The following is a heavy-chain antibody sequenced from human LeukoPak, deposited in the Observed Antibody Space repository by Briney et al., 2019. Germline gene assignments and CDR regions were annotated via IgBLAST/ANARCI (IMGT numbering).Heavy chain of an antibody. CDR3: ARDVGFRMVRGVMSDY. V-gene: IGHV1-2*02. D-gene: IGHD3-10*01. J-gene: IGHJ4*02. Sequence: ASVKVSCKASGGTFSSYAISWVRQAPGQGLEWMGGINPNSGGTNYAQKFQGRVTMTRDTSISTAYMELSRLRSDDTAVYYCARDVGFRMVRGVMSDYWGQGTLVTVSS. CDR1: GGTFSSYA. CDR2: INPNSGGT.